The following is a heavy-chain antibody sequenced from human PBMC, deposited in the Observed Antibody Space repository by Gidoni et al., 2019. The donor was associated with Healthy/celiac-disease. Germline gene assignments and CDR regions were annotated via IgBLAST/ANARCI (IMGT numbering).Heavy chain of an antibody. Sequence: QVQLVQSGAVVKKPGASAKASSMASGHPVTSYGIYWVRQAPGQGHAWMGWISAYNGNTSYAQKLQGRVTMTTDTSTNTAYMELRSLRSDDTAVYYCARVGCSSTSCYLDYWGQGTLVTVSS. V-gene: IGHV1-18*01. CDR1: GHPVTSYG. D-gene: IGHD2-2*01. J-gene: IGHJ4*02. CDR3: ARVGCSSTSCYLDY. CDR2: ISAYNGNT.